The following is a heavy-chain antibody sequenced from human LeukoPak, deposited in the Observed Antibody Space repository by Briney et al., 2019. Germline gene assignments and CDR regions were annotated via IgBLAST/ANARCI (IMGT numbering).Heavy chain of an antibody. Sequence: SETLSLTCDVYGGSFSGCSWTWIRQPPGKGLEWIGEINPSGSPNYNPSLKSRVTISLDTSKTQFSLKLSSVTAADTAVYFCARAVEEISSSYFYYYHMDVWVKGTTVTVSS. V-gene: IGHV4-34*01. CDR1: GGSFSGCS. D-gene: IGHD6-6*01. CDR3: ARAVEEISSSYFYYYHMDV. J-gene: IGHJ6*03. CDR2: INPSGSP.